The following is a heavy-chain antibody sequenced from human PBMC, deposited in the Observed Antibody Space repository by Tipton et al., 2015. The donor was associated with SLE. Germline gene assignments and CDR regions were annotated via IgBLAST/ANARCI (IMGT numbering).Heavy chain of an antibody. Sequence: GSLRLSCAVSGFRFSDFAMSWVRQAPGKGLEWVSSIHGGGGDTYYADSVRGRFTISRDDSKSALFLQMSSLRAEDTAVYYCAKESLDGMDVWGQGTTVTVSS. CDR2: IHGGGGDT. CDR3: AKESLDGMDV. J-gene: IGHJ6*02. V-gene: IGHV3-23*01. CDR1: GFRFSDFA.